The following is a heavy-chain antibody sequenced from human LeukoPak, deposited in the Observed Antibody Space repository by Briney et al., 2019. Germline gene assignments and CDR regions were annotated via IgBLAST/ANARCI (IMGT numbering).Heavy chain of an antibody. V-gene: IGHV4-61*02. CDR3: ARSSDCSSTSCYTAY. CDR1: GGSISSGSYY. D-gene: IGHD2-2*02. Sequence: SQTLSLTCTVSGGSISSGSYYWSWLRRPAGKGLEWIGRIYTSGSTTYNPSLKSRVTISVDTSKNQFSLKLSSVTAADTAVYYCARSSDCSSTSCYTAYWGQGTLVTVSS. CDR2: IYTSGST. J-gene: IGHJ4*02.